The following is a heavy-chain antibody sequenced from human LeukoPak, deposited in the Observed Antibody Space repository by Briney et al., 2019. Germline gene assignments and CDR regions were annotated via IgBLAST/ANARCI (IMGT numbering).Heavy chain of an antibody. CDR3: ARDDIVVVVAATRDAFDI. J-gene: IGHJ3*02. D-gene: IGHD2-15*01. CDR1: GYTFTSYG. CDR2: ISAYNGNT. Sequence: GASVKVSCKASGYTFTSYGISWVRQAPGQGLEWMGWISAYNGNTNYAQKLQGRVTMTTDTSTSTAYMELRSLRSDDTAVYYCARDDIVVVVAATRDAFDIWGQGTMVTVSS. V-gene: IGHV1-18*01.